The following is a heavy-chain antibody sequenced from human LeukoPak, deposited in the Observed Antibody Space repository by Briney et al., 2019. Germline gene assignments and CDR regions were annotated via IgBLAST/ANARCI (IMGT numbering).Heavy chain of an antibody. CDR1: GFTFSSYG. D-gene: IGHD5-18*01. CDR2: ISSSGSTI. V-gene: IGHV3-48*03. Sequence: GGSLRLSCAASGFTFSSYGMNWVRQAPGKGLEWVSYISSSGSTIYYADSVKGRFTISRDNAKNSLYLQMNSLRAEDTAVYHCAREGFSYGYDYWGQGTLVTVSS. J-gene: IGHJ4*02. CDR3: AREGFSYGYDY.